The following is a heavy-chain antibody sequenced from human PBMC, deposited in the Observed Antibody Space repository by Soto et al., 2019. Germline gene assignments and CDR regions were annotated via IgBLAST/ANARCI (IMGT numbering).Heavy chain of an antibody. CDR1: GGSISSSTYS. J-gene: IGHJ4*02. CDR3: ARLWVVTVIPIAFDY. Sequence: QLQLQESGPGLVKPSETLSLTCTVSGGSISSSTYSWGWIRQPPGKGLEWIGNIYSSGSTYYNPSLKSRVTISVDTPKNQFSLKLSSVTAADTAVYYCARLWVVTVIPIAFDYWGQGTLVTVSS. D-gene: IGHD2-21*02. CDR2: IYSSGST. V-gene: IGHV4-39*01.